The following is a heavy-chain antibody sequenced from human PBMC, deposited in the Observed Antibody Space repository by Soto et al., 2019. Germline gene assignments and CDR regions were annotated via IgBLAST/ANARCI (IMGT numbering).Heavy chain of an antibody. CDR2: ILYDGSNK. CDR1: GFTFSSYA. D-gene: IGHD3-22*01. Sequence: QVQLVESGGGVVQPGRSLRLSCAASGFTFSSYAMYWVRQAPGKGLEWVAVILYDGSNKYHADSVKGRFTISRDNSKNTLYLQMNSLRAEDTAVYFCARDGITMMGVTRGPFDYWGQGTLVTVSS. V-gene: IGHV3-30-3*01. J-gene: IGHJ4*02. CDR3: ARDGITMMGVTRGPFDY.